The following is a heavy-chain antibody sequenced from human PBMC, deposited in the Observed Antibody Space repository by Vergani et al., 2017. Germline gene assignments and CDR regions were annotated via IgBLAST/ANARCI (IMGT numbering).Heavy chain of an antibody. CDR1: GGTFSSYA. J-gene: IGHJ3*02. CDR2: IIPIFGTA. CDR3: ARDTRGGSYYPNAFDI. V-gene: IGHV1-69*01. D-gene: IGHD1-26*01. Sequence: QVQLVQSGAEVKKPGSSVKVSCKASGGTFSSYAISWVRQAPGQGLEWMGGIIPIFGTANYAQKFQGRVTITADESTSTAYMELSSLRSDDTAVYYCARDTRGGSYYPNAFDIWGQGTMVTVSS.